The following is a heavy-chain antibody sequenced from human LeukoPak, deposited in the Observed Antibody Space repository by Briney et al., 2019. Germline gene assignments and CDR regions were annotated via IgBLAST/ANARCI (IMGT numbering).Heavy chain of an antibody. CDR1: GFTFNNYA. D-gene: IGHD3-16*02. CDR3: ATGYTKTSRRGDY. CDR2: ITESGGDT. V-gene: IGHV3-23*01. Sequence: QSGGSLRLSCETSGFTFNNYAMTWVRQAPGKGLEWVSAITESGGDTYYADSVKGRFAISRDDSKNTVFLQMNSLRAEDTAMYYCATGYTKTSRRGDYWGQGTLVTVSS. J-gene: IGHJ4*02.